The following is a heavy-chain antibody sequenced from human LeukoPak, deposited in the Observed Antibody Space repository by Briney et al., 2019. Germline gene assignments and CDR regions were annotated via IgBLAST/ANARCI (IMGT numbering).Heavy chain of an antibody. D-gene: IGHD3-10*01. J-gene: IGHJ6*03. CDR1: GGSISSYY. CDR3: ARDWDLRWFGELEYYMDV. V-gene: IGHV4-4*07. CDR2: IYTSGST. Sequence: PSETLSLTCTVSGGSISSYYWSWIRQPAGKGLEWIGRIYTSGSTNYNPSLKSRVTMSVDTSKNQFSLKLSSVTAADTAVYYCARDWDLRWFGELEYYMDVWGKGTTVTVSS.